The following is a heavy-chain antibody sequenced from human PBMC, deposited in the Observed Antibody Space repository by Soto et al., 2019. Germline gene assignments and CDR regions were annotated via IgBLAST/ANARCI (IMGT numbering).Heavy chain of an antibody. D-gene: IGHD6-13*01. J-gene: IGHJ1*01. CDR3: VSSGARSYYDRAAAETKYFQH. CDR2: INHSGRT. V-gene: IGHV4-34*01. Sequence: PXETLCLPCAVDGWSFSGYSWSRIRQPPGKGLDWIEEINHSGRTNYNLSLKSRVTISVDTSKNQSSLKLSSVTAADTAVYYCVSSGARSYYDRAAAETKYFQHWGQGPLVTVSS. CDR1: GWSFSGYS.